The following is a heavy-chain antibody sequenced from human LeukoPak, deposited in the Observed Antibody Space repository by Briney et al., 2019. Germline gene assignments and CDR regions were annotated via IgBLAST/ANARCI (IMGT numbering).Heavy chain of an antibody. J-gene: IGHJ5*02. Sequence: SETLSLTCTVSGYSISSGYYWGWIRQPPGKGLEWIGSIYHSGSTNYNPSLKSRVTISVDTSKNQFSLKLSSVTAADTAVYYCARGYSSSWYFNWFDPWGQGTLVTVSS. D-gene: IGHD6-13*01. CDR1: GYSISSGYY. CDR2: IYHSGST. CDR3: ARGYSSSWYFNWFDP. V-gene: IGHV4-38-2*02.